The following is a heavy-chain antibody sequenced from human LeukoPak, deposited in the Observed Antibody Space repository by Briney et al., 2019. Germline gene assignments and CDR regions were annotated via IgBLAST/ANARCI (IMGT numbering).Heavy chain of an antibody. Sequence: SSVKVSCKASRGTFSSYAISWVRQAPAQGIEWMGRIIPILGIANYAQEFQGRVTITADKSTSTAYMELSSLRSEDTAVYYCPATYYYILSGYYSGWFDPWRQGTLVTVSS. D-gene: IGHD3-9*01. V-gene: IGHV1-69*04. CDR2: IIPILGIA. J-gene: IGHJ5*02. CDR1: RGTFSSYA. CDR3: PATYYYILSGYYSGWFDP.